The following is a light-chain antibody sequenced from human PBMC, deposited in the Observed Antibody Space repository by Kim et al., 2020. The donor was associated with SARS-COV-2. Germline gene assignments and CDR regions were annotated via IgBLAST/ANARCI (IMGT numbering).Light chain of an antibody. V-gene: IGLV1-40*01. CDR3: QSYDSSLSGSV. CDR2: GNS. J-gene: IGLJ2*01. Sequence: RVTRHCTGSSSNIGAGYDVHWYQQLPGTAPKPLIYGNSNRPSGVPDRFSGSKSGTSASLAITGLQAEDEADYYCQSYDSSLSGSVFGGGTQLTVL. CDR1: SSNIGAGYD.